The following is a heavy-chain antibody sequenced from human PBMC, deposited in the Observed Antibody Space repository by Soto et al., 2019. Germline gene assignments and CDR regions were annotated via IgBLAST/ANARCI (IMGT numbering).Heavy chain of an antibody. CDR1: GDSIRNRNYY. CDR3: ARGIYIGPSGYSLDF. J-gene: IGHJ4*02. V-gene: IGHV4-39*01. CDR2: RYDDAST. D-gene: IGHD3-22*01. Sequence: QLQLQESGPGLVKPSETLSLSCSVSGDSIRNRNYYWAWIRQPPGKGLEWIVSRYDDASTFYNPSLKRLVTIYIYTSKTQLSLKVTSVTAAYPAVYYWARGIYIGPSGYSLDFWGQGTLVTGSS.